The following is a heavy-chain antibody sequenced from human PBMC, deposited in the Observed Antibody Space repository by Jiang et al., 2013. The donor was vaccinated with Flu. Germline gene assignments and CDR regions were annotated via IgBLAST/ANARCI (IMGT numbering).Heavy chain of an antibody. CDR1: GVSITSYW. CDR3: ARDASGGYNWFDP. CDR2: IYYSGST. Sequence: SETLSLTCTVTGVSITSYWWSWIRQSPGKGLEWIGYIYYSGSTNYNPSLRSRVTISVDTSKNQFSLKLGSLTAADTAVYYCARDASGGYNWFDPWGQGTLVTVSS. D-gene: IGHD2-15*01. V-gene: IGHV4-59*01. J-gene: IGHJ5*02.